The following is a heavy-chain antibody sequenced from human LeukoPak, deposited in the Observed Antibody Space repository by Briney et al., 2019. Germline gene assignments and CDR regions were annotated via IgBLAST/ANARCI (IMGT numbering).Heavy chain of an antibody. CDR2: MNPNSGNT. CDR3: ARYRGRIAAAGTWWFDP. D-gene: IGHD6-13*01. CDR1: GYTFTSYD. J-gene: IGHJ5*02. Sequence: ASVKVSCKASGYTFTSYDINWVRQATGQGLEWMGWMNPNSGNTGYAQKFQGRVTMTRNTSISTAYMELSRLRSDDTAVYYCARYRGRIAAAGTWWFDPWGQGTLVTVSS. V-gene: IGHV1-8*01.